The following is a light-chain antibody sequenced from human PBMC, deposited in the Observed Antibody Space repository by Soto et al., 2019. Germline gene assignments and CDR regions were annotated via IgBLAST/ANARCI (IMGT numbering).Light chain of an antibody. Sequence: QSALTQPASVSGSPGQSITISCTGTSSDVGGYNYVSWYQLHPGKAPKLMVYEVSYRPSGVSSRFSGSKSANTASLTISGLQAEDEADYYCSSYTSSSTLFGTGTKVTVL. CDR3: SSYTSSSTL. J-gene: IGLJ1*01. CDR2: EVS. CDR1: SSDVGGYNY. V-gene: IGLV2-14*01.